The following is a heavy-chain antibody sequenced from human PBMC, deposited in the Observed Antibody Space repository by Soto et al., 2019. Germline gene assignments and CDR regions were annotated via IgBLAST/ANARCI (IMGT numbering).Heavy chain of an antibody. CDR2: MSGSSSTT. Sequence: GGSLRLSCTTSGRTFSNYAMSWVRQAPGGGLEWVSSMSGSSSTTYYADSVRGRFTISRDRSKNTLYLQMSSLRAEDTALYYCETNKQLELLRVIDFWG. CDR3: ETNKQLELLRVIDF. CDR1: GRTFSNYA. J-gene: IGHJ2*01. D-gene: IGHD1-1*01. V-gene: IGHV3-23*01.